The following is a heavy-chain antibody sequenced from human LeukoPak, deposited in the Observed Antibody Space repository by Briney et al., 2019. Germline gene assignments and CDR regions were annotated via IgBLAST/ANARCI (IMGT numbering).Heavy chain of an antibody. V-gene: IGHV3-30*02. CDR2: IRYDGSNK. Sequence: TGGSLRLSCAASGFTFSSYGMHWVRQAPGKGLEWVAFIRYDGSNKYYADSVKGRFTISRDDSGNTVYLQMNSLRPEDTGVYYCAKDAQRGFDYSNSLESWGQGTPVTVST. CDR3: AKDAQRGFDYSNSLES. CDR1: GFTFSSYG. J-gene: IGHJ5*01. D-gene: IGHD4-11*01.